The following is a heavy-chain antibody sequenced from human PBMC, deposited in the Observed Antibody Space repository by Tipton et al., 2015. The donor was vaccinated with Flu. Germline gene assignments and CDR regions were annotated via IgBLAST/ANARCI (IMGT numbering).Heavy chain of an antibody. CDR3: ATVKPTGYLGTAAGWFDT. CDR2: INPNSGGT. CDR1: GYTLTGYY. D-gene: IGHD6-13*01. J-gene: IGHJ5*02. V-gene: IGHV1-2*02. Sequence: QLVQSGAEMRRPGASVKVSCKASGYTLTGYYTHWVRQAPGQGLEWMGWINPNSGGTNSAQTFQGRVTMTRDTSINTAYMEMTSLTSDDTAVYYCATVKPTGYLGTAAGWFDTWGQGTLVSVSS.